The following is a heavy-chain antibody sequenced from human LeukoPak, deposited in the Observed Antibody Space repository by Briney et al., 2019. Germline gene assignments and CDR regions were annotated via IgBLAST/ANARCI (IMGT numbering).Heavy chain of an antibody. V-gene: IGHV3-48*03. CDR1: GFTFSSYE. Sequence: GGSLRLSCAASGFTFSSYEMNWVRQAPGKGLEWVSYISSSGSTVYYADSVKGRFTISRDNAKNSLYLQMNSLRAEDTAVYYCARGGGDYHDAFDIWGQGTMVTVSS. CDR2: ISSSGSTV. D-gene: IGHD2-21*02. J-gene: IGHJ3*02. CDR3: ARGGGDYHDAFDI.